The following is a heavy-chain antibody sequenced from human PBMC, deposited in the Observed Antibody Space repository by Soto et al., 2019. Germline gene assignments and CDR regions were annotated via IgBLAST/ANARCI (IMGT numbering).Heavy chain of an antibody. V-gene: IGHV4-61*01. CDR3: ARGANCSGGSCYLYWFDP. J-gene: IGHJ5*02. Sequence: QVQLQESGPGLVKPSETLSLTCTVSGGSVSSGSYYWSWIRQPPGKGLEWIGYIYYSGSTNYNPPLKRRVTISVDTSKNQFSLKLSSVTAADTAVYYCARGANCSGGSCYLYWFDPWGQGTLVTVSS. D-gene: IGHD2-15*01. CDR2: IYYSGST. CDR1: GGSVSSGSYY.